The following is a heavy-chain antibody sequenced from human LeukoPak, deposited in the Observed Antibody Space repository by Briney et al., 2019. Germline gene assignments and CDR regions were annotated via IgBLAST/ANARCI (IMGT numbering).Heavy chain of an antibody. CDR3: AKDIVVVPAAPTNAFDI. D-gene: IGHD2-2*01. CDR1: GFTFSSHT. Sequence: GGSLRLSCAASGFTFSSHTMSWVRQAPGKGLEWVSGISGSGVNTYYADSVKGRFTISRDNSKNTLYLQMNSLRAEDTAVYYCAKDIVVVPAAPTNAFDIWGQGTMVTVSS. V-gene: IGHV3-23*01. J-gene: IGHJ3*02. CDR2: ISGSGVNT.